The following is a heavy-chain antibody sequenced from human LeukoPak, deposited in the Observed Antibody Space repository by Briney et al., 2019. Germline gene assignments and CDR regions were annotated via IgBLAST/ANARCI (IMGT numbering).Heavy chain of an antibody. V-gene: IGHV3-33*01. D-gene: IGHD1-14*01. Sequence: GGSLRLSCVASGFIYSTYGLHWVRQSPGRGLEWVAVIWYDGSQRYYEDSVKGRFTISRDDSQNTIYLQMDSLRAEDTAVYYCATSSPRNYFDHWGQGTLVTVSS. J-gene: IGHJ4*02. CDR2: IWYDGSQR. CDR3: ATSSPRNYFDH. CDR1: GFIYSTYG.